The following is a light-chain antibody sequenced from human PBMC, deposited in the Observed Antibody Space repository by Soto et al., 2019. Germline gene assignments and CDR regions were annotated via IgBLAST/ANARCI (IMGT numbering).Light chain of an antibody. CDR1: PSDLYSSNNKNY. Sequence: DGVLTKSKDYLAVSLDDRGTINGKSIPSDLYSSNNKNYLAWYQQKPGQPPKLLIYWASTRESGVPDRFSGSGSGTDFTLTISSLQAEDVAVYYCQQYYSTPLTFGGGTKVDIK. V-gene: IGKV4-1*01. J-gene: IGKJ4*01. CDR2: WAS. CDR3: QQYYSTPLT.